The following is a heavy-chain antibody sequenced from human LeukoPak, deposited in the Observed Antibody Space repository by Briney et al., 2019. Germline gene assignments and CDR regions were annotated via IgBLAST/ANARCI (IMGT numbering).Heavy chain of an antibody. Sequence: ASVKVSCKASGYTFTGYYMHWVRQAPGQGLEWMGRINPNGGGTNYAQKFQGRVTMTRDTSISTAYMELSRLRSDDTAVYYCARGGATQYYFDYWGQGTLVTVSS. D-gene: IGHD1-26*01. V-gene: IGHV1-2*06. CDR2: INPNGGGT. CDR1: GYTFTGYY. CDR3: ARGGATQYYFDY. J-gene: IGHJ4*02.